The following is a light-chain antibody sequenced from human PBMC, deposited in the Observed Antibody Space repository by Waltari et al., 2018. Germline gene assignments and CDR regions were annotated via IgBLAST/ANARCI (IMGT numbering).Light chain of an antibody. Sequence: SYELTQPPSVSVSPGQTASITCSGDKLGDKYACWYQQKPGQSTVLVIYQDRKRPSGIPERFSGSNSGNTATLTISGTQAMDEADYYCQAWDSSTGVFGTGTKVTVL. CDR1: KLGDKY. CDR2: QDR. CDR3: QAWDSSTGV. J-gene: IGLJ1*01. V-gene: IGLV3-1*01.